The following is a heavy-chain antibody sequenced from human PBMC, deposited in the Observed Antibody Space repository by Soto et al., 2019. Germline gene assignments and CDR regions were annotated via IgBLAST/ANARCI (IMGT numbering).Heavy chain of an antibody. D-gene: IGHD3-22*01. V-gene: IGHV3-30*18. Sequence: QVQLVESGGGVVQPGRSLRLSCAASGFTFSSYGMHWVRQAPGKGLEWVAVISYDGSNKYYADSVKGRITISRDNSKNTLYLQMNSLRAEDTAVYYCAKDPYYYDSSGYYNDWGQGTLVTVSS. CDR2: ISYDGSNK. J-gene: IGHJ4*02. CDR3: AKDPYYYDSSGYYND. CDR1: GFTFSSYG.